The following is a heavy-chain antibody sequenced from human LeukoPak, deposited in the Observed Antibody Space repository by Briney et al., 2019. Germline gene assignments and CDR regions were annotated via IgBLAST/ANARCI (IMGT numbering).Heavy chain of an antibody. V-gene: IGHV3-21*01. Sequence: GGSLRLSCAASGSTFSSYSMNWVRQAPGKGLEWVSSISSSSSYIYYADSVKGRFTISRDNARNSLYLQMNSLRAEDTAVYYCATLSGPSPTGLDYWGQGTLVTVSS. J-gene: IGHJ4*02. CDR2: ISSSSSYI. CDR1: GSTFSSYS. D-gene: IGHD3-10*01. CDR3: ATLSGPSPTGLDY.